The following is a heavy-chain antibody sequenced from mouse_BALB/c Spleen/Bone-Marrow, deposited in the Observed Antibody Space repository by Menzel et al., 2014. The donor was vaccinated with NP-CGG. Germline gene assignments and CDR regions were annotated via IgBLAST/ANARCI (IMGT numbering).Heavy chain of an antibody. CDR1: GFTFCSFG. CDR2: ISSGSSTI. J-gene: IGHJ4*01. D-gene: IGHD2-1*01. CDR3: ARSDGNYDYAMDY. Sequence: EVQVVESGGGLVQPGGSRKLSCAASGFTFCSFGMHWVRQAPEKGLEWVAYISSGSSTIYYADTVKGRFTISRDNPKNTLFLQMTSLRSEDTAMYYCARSDGNYDYAMDYWGQGTSVTVSS. V-gene: IGHV5-17*02.